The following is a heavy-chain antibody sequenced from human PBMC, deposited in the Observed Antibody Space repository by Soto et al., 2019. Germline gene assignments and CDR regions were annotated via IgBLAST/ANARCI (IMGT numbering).Heavy chain of an antibody. D-gene: IGHD3-22*01. Sequence: GGSLRLSCVGSGFTFSRYSMSWVRQVPGKGLEWVSSINSRSDYISYADSVKGRFTISRDNAQNSMYLQVNRLRAEDTAVHYCARDVDYYDSSGFGYWGQGTLVTVSS. J-gene: IGHJ4*02. CDR3: ARDVDYYDSSGFGY. CDR2: INSRSDYI. CDR1: GFTFSRYS. V-gene: IGHV3-21*01.